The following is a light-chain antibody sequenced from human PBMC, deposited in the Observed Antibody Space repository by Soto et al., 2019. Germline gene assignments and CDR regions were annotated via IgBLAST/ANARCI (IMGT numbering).Light chain of an antibody. CDR2: GAS. CDR3: QQYNDCPPKRT. V-gene: IGKV3-15*01. Sequence: EVVMTQSPVTLSVSPGERATLSCRASQSITTNLAWYQQKPGQAPRLLIYGASTRATGVPARFSGSGSGTQLTLTISSLQSEEFALYYCQQYNDCPPKRTFGQGTRVDFK. CDR1: QSITTN. J-gene: IGKJ1*01.